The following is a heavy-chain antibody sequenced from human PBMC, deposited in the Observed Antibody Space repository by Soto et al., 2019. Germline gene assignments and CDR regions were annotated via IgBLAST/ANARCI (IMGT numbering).Heavy chain of an antibody. CDR2: IYYSGST. CDR1: GGSISSYY. V-gene: IGHV4-59*01. D-gene: IGHD2-2*01. J-gene: IGHJ5*02. Sequence: SETLSLTCTFSGGSISSYYWSWIRQPPGKGLEWIGYIYYSGSTNYNPSLKSRVTISVDTSKNQFSLKLSSVTAADTAVYYCARMVVVVPAAMRLDNWFDPWGQGTLVTVSS. CDR3: ARMVVVVPAAMRLDNWFDP.